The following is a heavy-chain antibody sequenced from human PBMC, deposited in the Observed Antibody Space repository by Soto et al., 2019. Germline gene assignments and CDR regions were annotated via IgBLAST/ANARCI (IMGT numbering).Heavy chain of an antibody. Sequence: PSETLSLTCTVSGGSISSGGYYWSWIRQPPGKGPEWTGSTYYSGNTYYNPSLKSRVTMSVDTSKNQFSLRLTSVTAADTAVYYCARHWLGDGHHPNPFDYWGHGTLVTVSS. V-gene: IGHV4-39*01. J-gene: IGHJ4*01. CDR3: ARHWLGDGHHPNPFDY. D-gene: IGHD3-22*01. CDR2: TYYSGNT. CDR1: GGSISSGGYY.